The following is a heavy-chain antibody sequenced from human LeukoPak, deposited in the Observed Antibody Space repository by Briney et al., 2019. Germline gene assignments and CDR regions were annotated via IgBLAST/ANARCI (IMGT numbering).Heavy chain of an antibody. V-gene: IGHV3-23*01. Sequence: SGGSLRLSCAASGFTFSSYVMSWVRQAPGKGLEWVSNIGGSVGSMFYAASVKGRFAISRDNSKNTLFLQMNNLRVEDTAVYYCAKGGNSWDLFDYWGQGTLVTVSS. J-gene: IGHJ4*02. CDR3: AKGGNSWDLFDY. D-gene: IGHD6-13*01. CDR1: GFTFSSYV. CDR2: IGGSVGSM.